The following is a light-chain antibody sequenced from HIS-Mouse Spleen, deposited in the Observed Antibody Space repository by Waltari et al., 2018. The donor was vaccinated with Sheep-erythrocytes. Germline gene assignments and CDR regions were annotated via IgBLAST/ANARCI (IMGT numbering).Light chain of an antibody. CDR3: QQYNNWPPLT. Sequence: EIVMTQSPATLSVSPGERATLSYRASQSVSSNLAWYQQKPGQAPRLLIYGAYTRATSIPARFSGSGSGTEFTLTISSMQSEDFAVYYCQQYNNWPPLTFGGGTKVEIK. CDR2: GAY. J-gene: IGKJ4*01. CDR1: QSVSSN. V-gene: IGKV3-15*01.